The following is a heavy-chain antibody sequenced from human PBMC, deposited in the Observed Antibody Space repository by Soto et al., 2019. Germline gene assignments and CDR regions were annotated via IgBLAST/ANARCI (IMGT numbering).Heavy chain of an antibody. J-gene: IGHJ4*02. CDR2: VNSDGSST. CDR3: ARDFEY. Sequence: EVQLVESGGGLVQPGGSLRLSCEASGFTFSTFWMHWVRQAPGKGLVWVSRVNSDGSSTYYADSVKGRVTISRDNAKNTLYLQLNSLGPDDTAVYYCARDFEYWGQGTLVTVSS. CDR1: GFTFSTFW. V-gene: IGHV3-74*01.